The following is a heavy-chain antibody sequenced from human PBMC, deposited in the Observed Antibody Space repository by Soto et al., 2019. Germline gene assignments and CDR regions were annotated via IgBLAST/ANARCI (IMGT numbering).Heavy chain of an antibody. CDR3: ARSLIVLVPAAIANYYYVMYV. CDR1: GYTFTSYA. CDR2: INPNSGGT. V-gene: IGHV1-2*04. J-gene: IGHJ6*02. D-gene: IGHD2-2*01. Sequence: ASVKVSCKAFGYTFTSYAMHWVRQAPGQGLEWMGWINPNSGGTNYAQKFQGWVTMTRDTSISTAYMELSRLRSDDTAVYYCARSLIVLVPAAIANYYYVMYVWGQGTTVTVSS.